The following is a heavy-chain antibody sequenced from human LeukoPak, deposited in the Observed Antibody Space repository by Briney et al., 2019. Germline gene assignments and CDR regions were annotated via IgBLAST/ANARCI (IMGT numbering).Heavy chain of an antibody. CDR2: INPKTGGT. CDR1: AFTFTEYY. Sequence: ASVKVSCKTSAFTFTEYYIHWVRQAPGQGLEWMGWINPKTGGTNYTQKFQGRVTLTRDMSINTAYLEVSSLNSDDTAVYYCARDWVAPTVDATGFYTHLDYWGQGTLVIVSS. D-gene: IGHD3/OR15-3a*01. CDR3: ARDWVAPTVDATGFYTHLDY. V-gene: IGHV1-2*02. J-gene: IGHJ4*02.